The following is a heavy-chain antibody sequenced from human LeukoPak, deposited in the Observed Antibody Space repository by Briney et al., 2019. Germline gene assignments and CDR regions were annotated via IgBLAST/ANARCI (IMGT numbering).Heavy chain of an antibody. Sequence: ASVKVSCKASGYTFTSYCMHCVRQAPGPGHELMGIINPSGGSTSYAHKFQGRVTMTRDTSTSTVYMELSSLRSEDTAVYYCARECGGDCYHHFDYWGRGTLVTVSS. V-gene: IGHV1-46*01. J-gene: IGHJ4*02. CDR1: GYTFTSYC. D-gene: IGHD2-21*02. CDR2: INPSGGST. CDR3: ARECGGDCYHHFDY.